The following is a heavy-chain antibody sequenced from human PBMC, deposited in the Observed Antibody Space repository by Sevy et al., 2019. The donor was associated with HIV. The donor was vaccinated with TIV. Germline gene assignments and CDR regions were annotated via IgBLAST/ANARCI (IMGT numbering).Heavy chain of an antibody. D-gene: IGHD5-18*01. Sequence: GESLKISCGASGFTFSNYAMSWVRQAPGKGLEWVSSISGSGDNTYYADSVKGRFTVSRDNSKNTLYLQMNSLRAEDTAVYYCAKDSGDDNYGLFDYWGQGTLVTVSS. CDR3: AKDSGDDNYGLFDY. CDR1: GFTFSNYA. CDR2: ISGSGDNT. V-gene: IGHV3-23*01. J-gene: IGHJ4*02.